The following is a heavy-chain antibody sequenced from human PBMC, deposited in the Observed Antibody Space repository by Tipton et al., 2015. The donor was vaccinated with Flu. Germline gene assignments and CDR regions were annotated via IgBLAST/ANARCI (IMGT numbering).Heavy chain of an antibody. D-gene: IGHD5-12*01. CDR2: IYHSGDT. Sequence: TLSLTCTVSGGSINSGTYYWTWIRQHPGKGLEWIGYIYHSGDTYYNPSLKSRVTISVDTSKNQFSLKMNSVTAADTAVYFCARVGYRGYDFGIYHWGQGTLVTVSS. V-gene: IGHV4-31*03. CDR3: ARVGYRGYDFGIYH. J-gene: IGHJ4*02. CDR1: GGSINSGTYY.